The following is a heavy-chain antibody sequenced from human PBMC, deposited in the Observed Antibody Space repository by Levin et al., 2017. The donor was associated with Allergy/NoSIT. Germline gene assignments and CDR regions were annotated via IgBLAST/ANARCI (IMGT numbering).Heavy chain of an antibody. CDR1: GFTFGSYE. V-gene: IGHV3-48*03. Sequence: QSGGSLRLSCVASGFTFGSYEMNWVRQAPGKGLEWVSYISDSSIYYADSVKGRFTISSDNSKNSLYLQMDSLRAEDTAVYHCARGRGGNLLDYWGQGALVTVSS. CDR2: ISDSSI. J-gene: IGHJ4*02. D-gene: IGHD4-23*01. CDR3: ARGRGGNLLDY.